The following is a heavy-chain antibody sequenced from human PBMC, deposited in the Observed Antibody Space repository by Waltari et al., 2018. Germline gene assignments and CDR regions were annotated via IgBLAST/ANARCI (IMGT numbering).Heavy chain of an antibody. D-gene: IGHD6-6*01. CDR3: ARDFRGRIIAARLGAFDI. CDR2: IYDSGST. CDR1: GGSISSSSYY. J-gene: IGHJ3*02. Sequence: QLQLQESGPGLVKPSETLSLTCTVSGGSISSSSYYWGWIRQPPGKGLEWIGSIYDSGSTYYNPSLKSRVTISVDTSKNQFSLKLSSVTAADTAVYYCARDFRGRIIAARLGAFDIWGQGTMVTVSS. V-gene: IGHV4-39*07.